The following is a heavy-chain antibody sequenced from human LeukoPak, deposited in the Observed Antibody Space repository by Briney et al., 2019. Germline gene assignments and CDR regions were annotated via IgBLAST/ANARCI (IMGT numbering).Heavy chain of an antibody. V-gene: IGHV1-46*01. CDR3: ARDQEGFDY. CDR2: IYPRDGST. Sequence: ASVEVSCKASGYTFTAYYMHWVRQAPGQGLEWMGMIYPRDGSTSYAQRFQDRVTVTRDTSTSTVHMELSGLRAEDTALYYCARDQEGFDYWGQGTLVTVSS. J-gene: IGHJ4*02. CDR1: GYTFTAYY.